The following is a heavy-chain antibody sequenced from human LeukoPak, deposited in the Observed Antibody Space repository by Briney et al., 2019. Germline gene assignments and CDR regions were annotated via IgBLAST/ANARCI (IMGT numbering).Heavy chain of an antibody. Sequence: SVKVSCKASGGTFSSYGISWVRQAPGQGLEWMGGIIPIFGTAGYAQKFQGRVTITADESTSTAYMELASLRSEDTAVYYCARETYGSGSYNYYYGMDVWGKGTTVTVSS. CDR1: GGTFSSYG. J-gene: IGHJ6*04. CDR3: ARETYGSGSYNYYYGMDV. CDR2: IIPIFGTA. D-gene: IGHD3-10*01. V-gene: IGHV1-69*01.